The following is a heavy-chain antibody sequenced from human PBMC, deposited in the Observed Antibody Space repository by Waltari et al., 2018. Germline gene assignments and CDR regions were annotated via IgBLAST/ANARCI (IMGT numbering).Heavy chain of an antibody. D-gene: IGHD4-17*01. CDR3: ATSSYGDATPFDY. V-gene: IGHV4-38-2*01. CDR2: IYHSGST. Sequence: QVQLQESGPGLVKPSETLSLTCAVSGYSISSGYYWGWIRQPPGKGLEWIGSIYHSGSTYYNPSLKSRVTISVDTSKNQFSLKLSSVTAADTAVYYCATSSYGDATPFDYWGQGTLVTVSS. J-gene: IGHJ4*02. CDR1: GYSISSGYY.